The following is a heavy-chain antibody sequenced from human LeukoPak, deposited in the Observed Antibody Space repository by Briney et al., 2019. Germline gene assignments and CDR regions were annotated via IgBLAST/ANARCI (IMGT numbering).Heavy chain of an antibody. Sequence: ASVKVSGKASGYTFTSYAMHWVRQAPGQRLEWMGWINAGNGNTKYSQKFQGRVTITRDTSASTVYMELSSLRSEDTAVYYCAAAPKVLGYCSGGSCYSNTGIGYWGQGTLVTVSS. J-gene: IGHJ4*02. CDR2: INAGNGNT. D-gene: IGHD2-15*01. V-gene: IGHV1-3*01. CDR1: GYTFTSYA. CDR3: AAAPKVLGYCSGGSCYSNTGIGY.